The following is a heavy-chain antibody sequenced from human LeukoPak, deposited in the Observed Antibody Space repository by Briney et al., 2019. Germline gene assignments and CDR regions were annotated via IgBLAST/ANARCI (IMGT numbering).Heavy chain of an antibody. Sequence: PSETLSLTCTVSGGSISSYYWRWIRQPPGKGLEWIGYIYYSGSTNYNPSLKSRVTISVDTSKNQFSLKLSSVTAADTAVYYCARDHYYDSSGYYVYLDLWGRGTLVTVSS. D-gene: IGHD3-22*01. CDR3: ARDHYYDSSGYYVYLDL. CDR1: GGSISSYY. V-gene: IGHV4-59*01. CDR2: IYYSGST. J-gene: IGHJ2*01.